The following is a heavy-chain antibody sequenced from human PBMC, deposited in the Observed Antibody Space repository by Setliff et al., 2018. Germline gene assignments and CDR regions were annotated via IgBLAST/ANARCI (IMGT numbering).Heavy chain of an antibody. J-gene: IGHJ6*02. D-gene: IGHD5-18*01. CDR1: GGSITSGSFY. CDR2: VYTNGGT. CDR3: VRDRTAYSYGLDV. Sequence: AGGSITSGSFYWSWIRHPAGKGLEWIGRVYTNGGTNFNPSLKTRVTMSVDTSKNQFALNLRSVTAADAAVYYCVRDRTAYSYGLDVWGQGTTVTVSS. V-gene: IGHV4-61*02.